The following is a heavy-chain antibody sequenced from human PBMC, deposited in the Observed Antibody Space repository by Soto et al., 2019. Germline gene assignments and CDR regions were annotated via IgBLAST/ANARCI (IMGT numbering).Heavy chain of an antibody. J-gene: IGHJ4*02. V-gene: IGHV4-31*03. CDR3: ARVGSSGWYYFDY. CDR1: GGSISSGGYY. D-gene: IGHD6-19*01. CDR2: IYYSGST. Sequence: SETLSLTCTVSGGSISSGGYYWSWIRQHPGKGLEWIGYIYYSGSTYYNPSLKSRVTISVDTSKNQFSLKLSSVTAADTAVYYCARVGSSGWYYFDYWGQGTLVTVSS.